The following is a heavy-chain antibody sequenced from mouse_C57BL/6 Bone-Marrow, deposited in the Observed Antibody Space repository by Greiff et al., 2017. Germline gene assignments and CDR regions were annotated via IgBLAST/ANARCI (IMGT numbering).Heavy chain of an antibody. J-gene: IGHJ1*03. D-gene: IGHD5-1*01. CDR1: GFTFSSYA. CDR3: ARDDRYLWYFDV. Sequence: DVKLVESGGGLVKPGGSLKLSCAASGFTFSSYAMSWVRQTPEKRLEWVATISDGGSYTYYPDNVKGRFTISRDNAKNNLYLQMSHLKSEDTAMYYCARDDRYLWYFDVWGTGTTVTVSS. CDR2: ISDGGSYT. V-gene: IGHV5-4*01.